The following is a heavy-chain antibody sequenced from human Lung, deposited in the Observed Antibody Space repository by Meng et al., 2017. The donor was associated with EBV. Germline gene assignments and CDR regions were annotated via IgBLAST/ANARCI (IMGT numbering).Heavy chain of an antibody. Sequence: LTSVYSGESRSNSCAGLEWMRKTPSSGVESLGRRYYRGKWYNDYAVFVKSRITVNPGTCKNQLALQLNAVTPEDTAVYYCARGATSVFDLWGRGTLVTVSS. J-gene: IGHJ2*01. V-gene: IGHV6-1*01. CDR1: GESRSNSCAG. CDR3: ARGATSVFDL. CDR2: RYYRGKWYN.